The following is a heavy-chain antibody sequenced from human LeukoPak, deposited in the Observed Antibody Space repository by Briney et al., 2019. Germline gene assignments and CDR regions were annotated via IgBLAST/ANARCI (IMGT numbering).Heavy chain of an antibody. V-gene: IGHV4-59*01. CDR1: GDSITNYF. Sequence: PSETLSLTCTVSGDSITNYFWSWIWQPPGKGLEWIGYIYYTGNTNYKPSLKSRVTMSVDTSTNQFSLRLRSVTAADTAVYYCARGRVAYSAYYFDYWGRGTLVTVSS. CDR2: IYYTGNT. D-gene: IGHD2-15*01. CDR3: ARGRVAYSAYYFDY. J-gene: IGHJ4*02.